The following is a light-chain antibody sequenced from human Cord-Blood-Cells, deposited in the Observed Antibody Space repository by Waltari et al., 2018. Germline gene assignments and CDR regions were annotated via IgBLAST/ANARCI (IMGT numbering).Light chain of an antibody. CDR3: SSYAGSNNFVV. V-gene: IGLV2-8*01. J-gene: IGLJ2*01. CDR2: EVS. CDR1: SSDGGGYTY. Sequence: QSALTQPPSASGSPGQCVTISCTGTSSDGGGYTYVPWYQQHPGKAPKLMIYEVSKRPSGVPDRFSGSKSGNTASLTVSGLQAEDEADYYCSSYAGSNNFVVFGGGTKLTVL.